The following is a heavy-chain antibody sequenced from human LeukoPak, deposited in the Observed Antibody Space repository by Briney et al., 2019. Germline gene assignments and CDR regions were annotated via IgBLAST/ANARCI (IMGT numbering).Heavy chain of an antibody. CDR1: GGSFSGYY. Sequence: PSETLSLTCAVYGGSFSGYYWSWIRQPPGEGLEWIGEINHSGSTNYNTSLKSRVTISVDTSKNQFSLKLSSVTAADTAVYYCARGRSTTVTTWYYFDYWGQGTLVTVSS. V-gene: IGHV4-34*01. D-gene: IGHD4-17*01. CDR3: ARGRSTTVTTWYYFDY. J-gene: IGHJ4*02. CDR2: INHSGST.